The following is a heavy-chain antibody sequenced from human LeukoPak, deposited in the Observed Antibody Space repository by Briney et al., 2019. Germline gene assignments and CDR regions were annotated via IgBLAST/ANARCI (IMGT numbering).Heavy chain of an antibody. CDR3: ARVPPSSSWYAYYYGMDV. V-gene: IGHV4-39*01. CDR2: IYYSGST. D-gene: IGHD6-13*01. J-gene: IGHJ6*02. CDR1: GGSISSSSYY. Sequence: PSETLSLTCTVSGGSISSSSYYWGWIRQPPGKGLEWIGSIYYSGSTYYNPSLKSRVTISVDTPKNQFSLKLSSVTAADTAVYYCARVPPSSSWYAYYYGMDVWGQGTTVTVSS.